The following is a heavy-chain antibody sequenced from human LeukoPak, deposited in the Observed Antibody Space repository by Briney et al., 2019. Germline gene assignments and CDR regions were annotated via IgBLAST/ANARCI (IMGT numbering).Heavy chain of an antibody. CDR3: TRDFRWSAFDI. J-gene: IGHJ3*02. Sequence: HPGGSLRLSCTTSGFTFGDYAMSWFRQAPGKGLEWVGFIRGKAYGATTEYAASVKGRFTISRDDSNSIAYLQMNSLKTEDTAVYYCTRDFRWSAFDIWGQGTMATVSS. CDR2: IRGKAYGATT. D-gene: IGHD1-1*01. CDR1: GFTFGDYA. V-gene: IGHV3-49*03.